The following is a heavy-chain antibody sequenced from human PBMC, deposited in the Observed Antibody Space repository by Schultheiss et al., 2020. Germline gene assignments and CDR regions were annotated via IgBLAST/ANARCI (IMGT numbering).Heavy chain of an antibody. CDR1: GYTFTGYY. CDR3: AREVPGYYDSSGYYPRGVYFDY. Sequence: ASVKGSCKASGYTFTGYYMHWVRQAPGQGLEWMGWINPNSGGTNYAQKFQGWVTMTRDTSISTAYMELSRLRSDDTAVYYCAREVPGYYDSSGYYPRGVYFDYWGQGTLVTVSS. D-gene: IGHD3-22*01. V-gene: IGHV1-2*04. CDR2: INPNSGGT. J-gene: IGHJ4*02.